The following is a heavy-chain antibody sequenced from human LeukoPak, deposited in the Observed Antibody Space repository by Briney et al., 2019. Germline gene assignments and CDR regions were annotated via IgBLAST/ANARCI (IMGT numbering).Heavy chain of an antibody. CDR2: IYSGGST. CDR1: GFTVSSNY. CDR3: ARFQQWPDFDY. D-gene: IGHD6-19*01. V-gene: IGHV3-66*01. J-gene: IGHJ4*02. Sequence: GGSLRLSCAASGFTVSSNYMSWVRQAPGEGLGWGSVIYSGGSTYYADSVKGRFTISRDNSKNTLYLQMNSLRAEDTAVYYCARFQQWPDFDYWGQGTLVTVSS.